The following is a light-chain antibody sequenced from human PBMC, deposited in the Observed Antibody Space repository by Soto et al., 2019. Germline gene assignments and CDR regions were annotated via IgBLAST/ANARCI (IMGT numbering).Light chain of an antibody. J-gene: IGLJ2*01. V-gene: IGLV1-40*01. CDR3: SSYRSSNTFEV. CDR2: ENN. Sequence: QSVLTQPPSVSEAPGQRVTISCTGSSSNIGAGYEAHWYQQVPGTAPKLLIYENNNRPSGVSNRFSGSKSGNTASLTISGLQAEDEADYYCSSYRSSNTFEVFGGGTKLTVL. CDR1: SSNIGAGYE.